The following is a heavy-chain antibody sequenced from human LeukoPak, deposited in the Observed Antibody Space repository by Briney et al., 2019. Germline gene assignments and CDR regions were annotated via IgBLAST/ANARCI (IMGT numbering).Heavy chain of an antibody. CDR1: GGSISTHY. V-gene: IGHV4-4*07. CDR2: IYTSGST. CDR3: ARDSSRSGYYDF. D-gene: IGHD6-19*01. Sequence: SETLSLTCTVSGGSISTHYWGWIRQPAGKGLEWIGRIYTSGSTNYNPSLKSRLTMSVDTSKNQFSLKLNSVTAADTAVYFCARDSSRSGYYDFWGQGTLVTVSS. J-gene: IGHJ4*02.